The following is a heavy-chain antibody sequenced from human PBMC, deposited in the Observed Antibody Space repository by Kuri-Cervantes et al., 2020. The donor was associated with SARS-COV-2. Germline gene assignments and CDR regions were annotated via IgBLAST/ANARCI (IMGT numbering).Heavy chain of an antibody. V-gene: IGHV1-24*01. CDR3: ARGLASAYQLLFYVYYYYYMDV. CDR1: GYTLTELS. Sequence: ASVKVSCKVSGYTLTELSMHWVRQAPGKGLEWMGGFDPEDGETIYAQKFQGRVTMTEDTSTDTAYMELSSLRSEDTAVYYCARGLASAYQLLFYVYYYYYMDVWGKGTTVTVSS. CDR2: FDPEDGET. D-gene: IGHD2-2*01. J-gene: IGHJ6*03.